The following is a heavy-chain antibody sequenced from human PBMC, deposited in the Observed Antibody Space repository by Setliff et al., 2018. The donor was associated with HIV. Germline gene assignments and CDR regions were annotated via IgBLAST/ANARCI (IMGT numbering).Heavy chain of an antibody. D-gene: IGHD3-10*01. Sequence: GGSLRLSCSGSGFTFRNYWMNWVRQAPGKGLEWVANTKRDGSVKEYVESVKGRFTISRDNAKNAVYLQMNGLRAGDTAVYFCARAGRRHYYGSGSYAVFDYWGQGIVVTVSS. CDR1: GFTFRNYW. J-gene: IGHJ4*02. CDR2: TKRDGSVK. CDR3: ARAGRRHYYGSGSYAVFDY. V-gene: IGHV3-7*04.